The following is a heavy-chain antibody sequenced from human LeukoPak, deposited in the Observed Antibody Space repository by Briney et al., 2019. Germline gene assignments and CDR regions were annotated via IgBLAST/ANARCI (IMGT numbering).Heavy chain of an antibody. CDR2: IYYSGST. Sequence: SETLSLTCTVSGGSISGYYWSWIRQPPGKGLEWIGNIYYSGSTNYNPSLKSRVTISVDTSKNQFSLKLSSVTAADTAVYYCARVGGSGYYFTRSPFDYWGQGTLVTVSS. D-gene: IGHD3-22*01. CDR3: ARVGGSGYYFTRSPFDY. J-gene: IGHJ4*02. V-gene: IGHV4-59*01. CDR1: GGSISGYY.